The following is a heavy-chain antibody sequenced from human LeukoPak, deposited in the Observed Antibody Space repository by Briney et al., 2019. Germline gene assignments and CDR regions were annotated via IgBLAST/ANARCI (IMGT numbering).Heavy chain of an antibody. CDR1: GYTFTNYD. D-gene: IGHD5-18*01. Sequence: SVKVSCKASGYTFTNYDISWVRQAPGQGLEWMGGIIPIFGTANYAQKFQGRVTITADESTSTAYMELSSLRSEDTAVYYCARDQGYRYGYGDFDYWGQGTLVTVSS. V-gene: IGHV1-69*13. CDR2: IIPIFGTA. CDR3: ARDQGYRYGYGDFDY. J-gene: IGHJ4*02.